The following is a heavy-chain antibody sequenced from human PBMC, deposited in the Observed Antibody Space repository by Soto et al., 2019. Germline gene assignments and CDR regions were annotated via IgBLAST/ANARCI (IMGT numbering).Heavy chain of an antibody. CDR3: AKDAVYNDGLWLMDH. V-gene: IGHV3-23*05. J-gene: IGHJ4*02. D-gene: IGHD2-21*01. CDR2: IYGSGRGI. Sequence: GGSPRLSCTASGLPHSNFAMMWVRQAPGKGLECISGIYGSGRGIEYADSVKGRFTISRDNSKNTVYLQMTDLRVDDTAVYYCAKDAVYNDGLWLMDHWGQGTQVTVYS. CDR1: GLPHSNFA.